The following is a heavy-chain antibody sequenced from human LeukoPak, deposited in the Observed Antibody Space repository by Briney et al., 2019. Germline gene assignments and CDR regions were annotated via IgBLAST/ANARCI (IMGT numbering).Heavy chain of an antibody. CDR2: INPSGGST. CDR3: ARSMVRGVIIPPPYYYYYMDV. V-gene: IGHV1-46*01. Sequence: ASVKVSCKASGYTFTSYGISWVRQAPGQGLEWMGIINPSGGSTSYAQKFQGRVTMTRDTSTSTVYMELSSLRSEDTAVYYCARSMVRGVIIPPPYYYYYMDVWGKGTTVTISS. CDR1: GYTFTSYG. J-gene: IGHJ6*03. D-gene: IGHD3-10*01.